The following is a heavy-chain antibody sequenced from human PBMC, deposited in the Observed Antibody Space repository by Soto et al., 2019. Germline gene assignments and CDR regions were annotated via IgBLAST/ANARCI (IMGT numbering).Heavy chain of an antibody. Sequence: SETLSLTCTVSGGSISSGGYYWSWIRQHPGKGLEWIGYIYYSGSTYYNPSLKSRVTISVDTSKNQFSLKLSSVTAADTAVYYCARAGGEMATIIWGVDYWGQGTLVTVSS. CDR1: GGSISSGGYY. J-gene: IGHJ4*02. D-gene: IGHD5-12*01. CDR2: IYYSGST. CDR3: ARAGGEMATIIWGVDY. V-gene: IGHV4-31*03.